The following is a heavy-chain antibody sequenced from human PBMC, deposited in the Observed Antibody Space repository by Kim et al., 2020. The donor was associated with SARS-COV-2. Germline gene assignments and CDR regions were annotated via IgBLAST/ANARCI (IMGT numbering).Heavy chain of an antibody. Sequence: AQKVQGRVTMTRNTSISTAYMELSSLRSEDTAVYYCASETGDYYYYGRDVWGQGTTVTVSS. J-gene: IGHJ6*02. CDR3: ASETGDYYYYGRDV. V-gene: IGHV1-8*01.